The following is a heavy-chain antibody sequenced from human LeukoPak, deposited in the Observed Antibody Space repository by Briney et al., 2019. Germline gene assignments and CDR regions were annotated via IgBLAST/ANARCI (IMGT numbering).Heavy chain of an antibody. Sequence: GATVKVSCKASGYTFTGYYMHWVRQAPGQELEWMGWINPNSGGTNYAQKFQGRVTMTRDTSISTAYMELSRLRSDDTAVYYCARGAFPTLLYFDYWGQGTLVTVSS. CDR2: INPNSGGT. J-gene: IGHJ4*02. D-gene: IGHD2/OR15-2a*01. V-gene: IGHV1-2*02. CDR1: GYTFTGYY. CDR3: ARGAFPTLLYFDY.